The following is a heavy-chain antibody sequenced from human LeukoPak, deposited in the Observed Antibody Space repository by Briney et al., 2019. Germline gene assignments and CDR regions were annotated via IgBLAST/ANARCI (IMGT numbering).Heavy chain of an antibody. V-gene: IGHV1-46*01. D-gene: IGHD3-22*01. CDR3: ARGGDYYDSSGYHYAATH. J-gene: IGHJ4*02. CDR1: GYTFTSYA. Sequence: ASVKVSCKASGYTFTSYAMNWVRQAPGQGLEWMGIFNPGGGGTSYAQKFQGRVTMTMDTSTSTVYMDLSSLRSEDTAVYYCARGGDYYDSSGYHYAATHWGQGTLVTVSS. CDR2: FNPGGGGT.